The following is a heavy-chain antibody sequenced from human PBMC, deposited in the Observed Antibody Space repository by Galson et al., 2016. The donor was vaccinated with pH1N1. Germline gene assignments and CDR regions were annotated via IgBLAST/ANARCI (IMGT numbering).Heavy chain of an antibody. CDR3: AKAIAQADSY. D-gene: IGHD2-15*01. V-gene: IGHV3-7*01. Sequence: SLRLSCAASGFSLSTFWMTWVRQAPGKGLEWVANINQDGSVKYYLDSVKGRFTISRDNAKNSLYLQMDSLRAEDTAVYYCAKAIAQADSYWGKGTLVTVSS. CDR1: GFSLSTFW. CDR2: INQDGSVK. J-gene: IGHJ4*02.